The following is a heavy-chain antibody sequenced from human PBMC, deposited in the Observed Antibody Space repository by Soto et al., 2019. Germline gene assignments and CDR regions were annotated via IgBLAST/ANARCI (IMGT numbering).Heavy chain of an antibody. CDR2: IYPSGSDT. D-gene: IGHD7-27*01. CDR3: VRATGASTNYFDY. Sequence: GESLKISCKASGYSFTSYWIGWVRQMPGKGLECMGIIYPSGSDTRYSPSFQGQVTISVDKSISTAYLQWSSLKASDTAMYYCVRATGASTNYFDYWGQGALVTVSS. CDR1: GYSFTSYW. V-gene: IGHV5-51*01. J-gene: IGHJ4*01.